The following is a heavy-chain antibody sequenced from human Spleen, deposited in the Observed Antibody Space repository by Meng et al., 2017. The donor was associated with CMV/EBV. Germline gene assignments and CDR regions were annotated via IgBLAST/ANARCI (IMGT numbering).Heavy chain of an antibody. CDR3: ACGYSSSWAYYYYGMDV. J-gene: IGHJ6*02. V-gene: IGHV4-59*01. Sequence: GSLRLSCTVSGGSISSYDWSWIRQPPGKGLEWIGYIYYSGSTNYNPSLKSRVTISVDTAKNQFSLKLSSVTAADTAVYYCACGYSSSWAYYYYGMDVWGQGTTVTVSS. CDR2: IYYSGST. CDR1: GGSISSYD. D-gene: IGHD6-13*01.